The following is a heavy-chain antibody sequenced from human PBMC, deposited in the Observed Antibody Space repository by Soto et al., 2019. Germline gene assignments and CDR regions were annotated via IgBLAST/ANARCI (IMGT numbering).Heavy chain of an antibody. V-gene: IGHV3-30-3*01. J-gene: IGHJ4*02. D-gene: IGHD6-6*01. Sequence: GGSLRLSCAASGFTFSSYAMHWVRQAPGKGLEWVAVISYDGSNKYYADSVKGRFTISRDNSKNTLYLQMNSLRAEDTAVYYCARGLIPWDSSSYFDYWGQGTLVTVSS. CDR2: ISYDGSNK. CDR1: GFTFSSYA. CDR3: ARGLIPWDSSSYFDY.